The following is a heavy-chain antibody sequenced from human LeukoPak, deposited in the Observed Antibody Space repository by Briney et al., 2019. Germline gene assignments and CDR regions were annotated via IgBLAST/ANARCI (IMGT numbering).Heavy chain of an antibody. J-gene: IGHJ5*02. D-gene: IGHD6-19*01. CDR2: IYTSGTT. V-gene: IGHV4-61*02. CDR3: ASRGEQWLVSSWFDP. CDR1: GGSISSGSYY. Sequence: SQTLSLTCTVSGGSISSGSYYWSWIRQPAGKGLEWIGRIYTSGTTNYNPSLKSRVTISVDKSKNQFSLKLSSVTAADTAVYYCASRGEQWLVSSWFDPWGQGTLVTVSS.